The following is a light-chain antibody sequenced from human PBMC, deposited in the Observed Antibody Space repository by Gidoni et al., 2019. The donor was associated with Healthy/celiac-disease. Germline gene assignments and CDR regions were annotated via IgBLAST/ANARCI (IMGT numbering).Light chain of an antibody. CDR2: AAS. Sequence: DIQMTQSPSSLSASVGDRVTITCRASQSISSYLNWYQQKPGKAPKLLIYAASSLQSGVPSRFSGSGSGTDFTLTISSLQPEDFATYYCQQSYSTLSTFXPXTKVDI. CDR3: QQSYSTLST. CDR1: QSISSY. V-gene: IGKV1-39*01. J-gene: IGKJ3*01.